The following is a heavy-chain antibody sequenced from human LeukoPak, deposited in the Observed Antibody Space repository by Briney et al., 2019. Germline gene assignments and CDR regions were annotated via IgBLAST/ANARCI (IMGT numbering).Heavy chain of an antibody. J-gene: IGHJ4*02. CDR3: TADTPMHIAQIDY. V-gene: IGHV3-21*03. CDR2: ISGSSSYI. Sequence: GGSLRLSCAASGFTFSSYTMKWVRQAPGKGLEWVSSISGSSSYIYYADSVKGRFTISRDNSKNTLYLQMNSLRTEDTAVYSCTADTPMHIAQIDYWGQGTLVTVSS. D-gene: IGHD5-18*01. CDR1: GFTFSSYT.